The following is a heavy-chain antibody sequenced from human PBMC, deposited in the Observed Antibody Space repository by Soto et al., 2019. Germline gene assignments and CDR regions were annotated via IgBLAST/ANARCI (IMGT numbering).Heavy chain of an antibody. CDR2: ISYDGSNK. D-gene: IGHD3-22*01. CDR3: AKAKGASITMIVGAIGDRFDY. V-gene: IGHV3-30*18. J-gene: IGHJ4*02. Sequence: QVQLVESGGGVVQPGRSLRLSCAASGFTFSSYGMHWVRQAPGKGLEWVAVISYDGSNKYYADSVKGRFTISRDNSKNTLYLQMNSLRAEDTAVYYCAKAKGASITMIVGAIGDRFDYWGQGTLVTVSS. CDR1: GFTFSSYG.